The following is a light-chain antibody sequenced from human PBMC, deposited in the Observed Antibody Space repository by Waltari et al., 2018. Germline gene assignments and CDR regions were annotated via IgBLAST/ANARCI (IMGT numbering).Light chain of an antibody. J-gene: IGLJ3*02. Sequence: QLVLTQSPSASASLGPSVKLPCTLSSGHSSTIIARNYQQPEKGPRYLMKVNSDGSHSKGDEIPDRFSGSSSGAERYLTISSLQSEDEADYYCQTGGHGTWVFGGGTKLTVL. CDR1: SGHSSTI. CDR3: QTGGHGTWV. V-gene: IGLV4-69*01. CDR2: VNSDGSH.